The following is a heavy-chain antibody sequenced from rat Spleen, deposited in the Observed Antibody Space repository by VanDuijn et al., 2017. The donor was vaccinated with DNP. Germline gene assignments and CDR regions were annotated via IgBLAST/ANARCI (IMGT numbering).Heavy chain of an antibody. D-gene: IGHD1-2*01. V-gene: IGHV2-32*01. J-gene: IGHJ3*01. Sequence: QVQLKESGPGLVQPSQTLSLTCTVSGFSLISHHVHWIRQPPGEGLEWMGVLWSDGDTSYNSALKSRLSISRDTSKSQVFLRLNSLQTEDTAIYFCTHSGQSYYYGSPFAYWGQGTLVTVSS. CDR1: GFSLISHH. CDR2: LWSDGDT. CDR3: THSGQSYYYGSPFAY.